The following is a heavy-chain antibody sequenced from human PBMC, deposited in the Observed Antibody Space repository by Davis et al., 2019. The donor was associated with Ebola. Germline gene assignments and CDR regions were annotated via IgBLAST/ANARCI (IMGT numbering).Heavy chain of an antibody. J-gene: IGHJ3*02. CDR3: ARTLAYCGGDCYHDAFDI. Sequence: GESLKISCAASGFSFSSYWMSWVRQAPGKGLEWVANIKQDGSEKYYVDSVKGRFTISRDNAKNSLYLQMNSLRAEDTAVYYCARTLAYCGGDCYHDAFDIWGQGTMVTVSS. V-gene: IGHV3-7*01. CDR1: GFSFSSYW. CDR2: IKQDGSEK. D-gene: IGHD2-21*02.